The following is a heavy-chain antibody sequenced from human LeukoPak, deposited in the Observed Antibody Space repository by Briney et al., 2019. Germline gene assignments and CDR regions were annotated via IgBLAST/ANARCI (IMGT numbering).Heavy chain of an antibody. Sequence: PGGSLRLSCAASGFTFSTYEMNWVRQAPEKGLEWVSYISSRDSTIYYADSVKGRFTISRDNAKNSLYLQMNSLRAEDTAVYYCARRYCSSSSCTLDYWGQGTLVTVSS. J-gene: IGHJ4*02. CDR3: ARRYCSSSSCTLDY. CDR1: GFTFSTYE. V-gene: IGHV3-48*03. CDR2: ISSRDSTI. D-gene: IGHD2-2*01.